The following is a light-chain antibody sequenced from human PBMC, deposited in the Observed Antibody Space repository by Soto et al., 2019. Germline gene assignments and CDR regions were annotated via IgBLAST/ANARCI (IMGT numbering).Light chain of an antibody. V-gene: IGLV2-8*01. CDR3: SSYAGSNNFV. Sequence: QSVLTQPPSASGSPGQSVTISCTGTSSDIGAYIYVSWYQQHPGKAPKLMISEVSRRPSGVPERFSGSKSGNTASLTVSGLQADDKAHYYCSSYAGSNNFVFGTGTKVTVL. CDR1: SSDIGAYIY. J-gene: IGLJ1*01. CDR2: EVS.